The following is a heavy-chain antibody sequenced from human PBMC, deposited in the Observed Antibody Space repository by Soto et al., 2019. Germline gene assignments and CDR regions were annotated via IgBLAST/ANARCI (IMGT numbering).Heavy chain of an antibody. V-gene: IGHV1-69*08. J-gene: IGHJ4*02. CDR1: GGTFSSYT. D-gene: IGHD3-10*01. CDR3: AREEYYYGSGAFFDY. CDR2: ISPILGIA. Sequence: QVQLVQSGAEVKKPGSSVKFSCKASGGTFSSYTISWVRQAPGQGLEWMGRISPILGIANYAQKFQGRVTITADKSTSTAYMELSSLRSEDTAVYYCAREEYYYGSGAFFDYWGQGTLVTVSS.